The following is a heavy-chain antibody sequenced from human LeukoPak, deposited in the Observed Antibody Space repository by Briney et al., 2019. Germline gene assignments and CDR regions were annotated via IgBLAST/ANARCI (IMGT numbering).Heavy chain of an antibody. V-gene: IGHV3-9*01. CDR3: AKGESSGYYYYCLDY. J-gene: IGHJ4*02. D-gene: IGHD3-22*01. CDR2: ISWNSGSI. Sequence: GGSLRLSCAASGLTFSSYSMNWVRQAPGKGLEWVSGISWNSGSIGYADSVKGRFTISRDNAKNSLYLQMNSLRAEDTALYYCAKGESSGYYYYCLDYWGQGTLVTVSS. CDR1: GLTFSSYS.